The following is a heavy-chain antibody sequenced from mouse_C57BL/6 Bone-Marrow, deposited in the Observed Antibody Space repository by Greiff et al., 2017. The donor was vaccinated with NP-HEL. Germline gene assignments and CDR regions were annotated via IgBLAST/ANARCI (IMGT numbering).Heavy chain of an antibody. V-gene: IGHV1-7*01. D-gene: IGHD1-1*01. J-gene: IGHJ3*01. CDR2: INPSSGYT. Sequence: VQLHQSGAELAKPGASVKLSCKASGYTFTSYWMHWVKQRPGQGLEWIGYINPSSGYTKYNQKFKDKATLTADKSSSTAYMQLSSLTYEDSAVYYCARSGKLLRYLCAYWGQGTLVTVSA. CDR3: ARSGKLLRYLCAY. CDR1: GYTFTSYW.